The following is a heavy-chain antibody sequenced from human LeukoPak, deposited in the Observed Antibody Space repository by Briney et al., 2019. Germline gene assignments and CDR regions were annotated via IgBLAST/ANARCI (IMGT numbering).Heavy chain of an antibody. CDR1: GGSMSSNY. CDR3: ARTGYGDHFNL. Sequence: SETLSLTCTVPGGSMSSNYCSWIRQPPGKGLEFIGYIHYSGSTNYNPSLESRVTISVDTSKNHFSLKLSSVTAADTAVYYWARTGYGDHFNLWGRGTLVTVSS. J-gene: IGHJ2*01. CDR2: IHYSGST. V-gene: IGHV4-59*08. D-gene: IGHD4-17*01.